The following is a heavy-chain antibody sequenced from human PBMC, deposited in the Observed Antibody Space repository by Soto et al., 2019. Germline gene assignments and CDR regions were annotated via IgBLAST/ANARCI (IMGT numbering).Heavy chain of an antibody. D-gene: IGHD2-2*02. CDR1: GGSFCGYY. CDR2: INYSGST. V-gene: IGHV4-34*01. J-gene: IGHJ4*02. CDR3: ARTGSRSAIV. Sequence: PSETLSLTCAVYGGSFCGYYWSWFRQPPGKGLEWIGEINYSGSTNYNPSLKSRVTISVDTSKNQFSLNLSSVTAADTAVYYCARTGSRSAIVWGQGTLVTVSS.